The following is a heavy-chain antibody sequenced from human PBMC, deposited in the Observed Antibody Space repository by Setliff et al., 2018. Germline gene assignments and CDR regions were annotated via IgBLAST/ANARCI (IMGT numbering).Heavy chain of an antibody. J-gene: IGHJ4*02. CDR2: IYHSGST. Sequence: SETLSLTCAVSGGSISSSNWWSWVRQPPGKGLEWIGEIYHSGSTNYNPSLKSRVTISVDKSKNQFSLKLSPVTAADTAVYYCARDNNPGYRGYWGRFDYWGQGTLVTVSS. CDR3: ARDNNPGYRGYWGRFDY. CDR1: GGSISSSNW. V-gene: IGHV4-4*02. D-gene: IGHD3-16*02.